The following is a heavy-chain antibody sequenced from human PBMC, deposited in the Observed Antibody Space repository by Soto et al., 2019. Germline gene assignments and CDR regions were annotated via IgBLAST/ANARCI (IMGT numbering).Heavy chain of an antibody. Sequence: QVQLVESGGGVVQPGRSLRLSCAASGFTFSNYGMHWVRQAPGKGLEWVAVMSYHGSDKYYADSVKGRFTISRDNSKNTLYLQMDILRAEDTAVYYCAKDHLTTTVTTVGYWGQGTLVTVSS. CDR1: GFTFSNYG. CDR2: MSYHGSDK. V-gene: IGHV3-30*18. D-gene: IGHD4-17*01. CDR3: AKDHLTTTVTTVGY. J-gene: IGHJ4*02.